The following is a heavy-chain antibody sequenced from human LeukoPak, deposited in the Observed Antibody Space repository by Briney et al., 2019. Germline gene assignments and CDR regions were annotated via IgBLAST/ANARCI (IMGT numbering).Heavy chain of an antibody. CDR1: GFTFSSYS. J-gene: IGHJ3*02. Sequence: GGSLRLSCAASGFTFSSYSMNWVRQAPGKGLEWVSSISSYSSHIYYANSVKGRFTISRDNAKNSLYLQMNSQRVEDTALYYCRGWYGDSFDIWGQGTMVTVSS. D-gene: IGHD6-19*01. V-gene: IGHV3-21*01. CDR2: ISSYSSHI. CDR3: RGWYGDSFDI.